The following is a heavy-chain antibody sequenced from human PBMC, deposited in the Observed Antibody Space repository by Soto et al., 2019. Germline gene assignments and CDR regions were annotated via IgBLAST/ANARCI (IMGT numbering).Heavy chain of an antibody. V-gene: IGHV1-18*01. CDR3: ARVLSVVVAATRFNWFDP. Sequence: GASVKVSCTASGYTFTSYGISWVRQAPGQGLEWMGWISAYNGNTNYAQKLQGRVTMTTDTSTSTAYMELRSLRSDDTAVYYCARVLSVVVAATRFNWFDPWGQGTLVTVSS. J-gene: IGHJ5*02. D-gene: IGHD2-15*01. CDR2: ISAYNGNT. CDR1: GYTFTSYG.